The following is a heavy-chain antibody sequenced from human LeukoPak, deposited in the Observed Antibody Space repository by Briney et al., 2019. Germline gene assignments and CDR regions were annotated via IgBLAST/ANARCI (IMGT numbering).Heavy chain of an antibody. CDR2: IYYSGST. CDR3: ARGDYVWGSYRLDAFDI. J-gene: IGHJ3*02. D-gene: IGHD3-16*02. V-gene: IGHV4-59*01. CDR1: GGSISSYY. Sequence: PSETLSLTRTVSGGSISSYYWSWIRQPPGKGLEWIGYIYYSGSTNYNPSLKSRVTISVDTSKNQFSLKLSSVTAADTAVYYCARGDYVWGSYRLDAFDIRGQGTMVTVSS.